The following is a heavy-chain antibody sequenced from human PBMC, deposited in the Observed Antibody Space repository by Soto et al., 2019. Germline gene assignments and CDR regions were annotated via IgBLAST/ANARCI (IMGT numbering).Heavy chain of an antibody. CDR3: ARDLVAVAGTIGNSYGMDV. Sequence: SQTLSLTCAISGDSVSSNSAAWNWIRQSPSRGLEWLGRTYYRSKWYNDYAVSVKSRIPINPDTSKNQFSLQLNSVTPEDTAVYYCARDLVAVAGTIGNSYGMDVWGQGTTVTVSS. V-gene: IGHV6-1*01. J-gene: IGHJ6*02. D-gene: IGHD6-19*01. CDR2: TYYRSKWYN. CDR1: GDSVSSNSAA.